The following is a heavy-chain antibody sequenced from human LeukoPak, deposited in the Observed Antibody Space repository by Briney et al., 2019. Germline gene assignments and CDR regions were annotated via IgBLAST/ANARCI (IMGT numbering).Heavy chain of an antibody. Sequence: GGSLRLSCAASGFTLSTYSMNWVRQAPGKGLEWVSSITSSSSYYADSVKGRFTISRDNAKNSLFLQMNSLRAEDTAVYFCARDPDPHDYGDYEEGFWYYYAMDVWGKGATVTVSS. CDR2: ITSSSSY. V-gene: IGHV3-21*01. D-gene: IGHD4-17*01. J-gene: IGHJ6*04. CDR1: GFTLSTYS. CDR3: ARDPDPHDYGDYEEGFWYYYAMDV.